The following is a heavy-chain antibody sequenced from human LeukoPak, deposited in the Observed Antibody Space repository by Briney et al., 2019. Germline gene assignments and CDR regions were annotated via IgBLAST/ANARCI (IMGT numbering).Heavy chain of an antibody. CDR3: AREGRRFGELLFDY. J-gene: IGHJ4*02. CDR2: INPSGGST. Sequence: ASVKVSCKASGYTFTSYYMHWVRQAPGQGLEWMGIINPSGGSTSYAQKFQGRVTMTRDMSTSTVYMELSSLRSEDTAVYYCAREGRRFGELLFDYWGPGNPGHRLL. CDR1: GYTFTSYY. D-gene: IGHD3-10*01. V-gene: IGHV1-46*01.